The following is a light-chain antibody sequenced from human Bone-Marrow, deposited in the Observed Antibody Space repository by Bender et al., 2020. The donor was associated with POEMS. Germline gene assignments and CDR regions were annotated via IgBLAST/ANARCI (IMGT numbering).Light chain of an antibody. V-gene: IGLV2-14*03. CDR3: SSYTTRRTVI. CDR1: STDVGSYKF. J-gene: IGLJ2*01. Sequence: QSALTQHASVSGSPGQSITISCTGTSTDVGSYKFVSWHQQHPGKAPKLVIYDVTNRPSGVSNRFSGSKSGNTASLTISGLQAEDEADYYCSSYTTRRTVIFGGGTTLTVL. CDR2: DVT.